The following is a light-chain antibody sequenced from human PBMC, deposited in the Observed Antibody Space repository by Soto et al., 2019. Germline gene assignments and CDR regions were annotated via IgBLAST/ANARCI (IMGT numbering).Light chain of an antibody. V-gene: IGLV1-51*02. Sequence: QSVLTQPPSVSAAPGQKVTISCSGSSSNIGKNYVSWYQQHPGTAPKLLISEYTKRPSGIPDRFSGSKSGNTASLTISGLQAEDEADYYCCSYAGSYTSFYVFGTGTKLTVL. CDR1: SSNIGKNY. CDR2: EYT. CDR3: CSYAGSYTSFYV. J-gene: IGLJ1*01.